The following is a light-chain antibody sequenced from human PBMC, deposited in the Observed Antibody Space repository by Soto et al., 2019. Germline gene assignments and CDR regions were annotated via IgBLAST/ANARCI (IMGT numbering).Light chain of an antibody. CDR1: SSNIGSNT. Sequence: QSVLTRPPSASGAPGQRVTISCSGSSSNIGSNTVNWYQQLPGTAPKLLMSTSNQRPSGVPDRFSGSKSGTSASLAISGLQSEHEADYYCAAWDDSLSVYVFGTGTKVTVL. CDR2: TSN. CDR3: AAWDDSLSVYV. J-gene: IGLJ1*01. V-gene: IGLV1-44*01.